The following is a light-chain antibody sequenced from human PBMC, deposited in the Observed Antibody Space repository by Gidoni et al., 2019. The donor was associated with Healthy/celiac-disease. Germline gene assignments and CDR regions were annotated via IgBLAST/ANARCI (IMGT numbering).Light chain of an antibody. CDR3: QQYNNWPPST. V-gene: IGKV3D-15*01. J-gene: IGKJ5*01. CDR2: GAS. CDR1: QSVSSN. Sequence: EIVMTQSPATLSVSPGERATLPCRASQSVSSNLAWYQQKPGQAPRLLIYGASTRATGIPARFSGSESGTEFTLTISSLQSEGFAVYYCQQYNNWPPSTFGQGTRLEIK.